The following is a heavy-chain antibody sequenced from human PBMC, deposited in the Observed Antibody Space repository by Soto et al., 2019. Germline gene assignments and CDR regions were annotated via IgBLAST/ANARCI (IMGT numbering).Heavy chain of an antibody. CDR1: GYTFPGYW. V-gene: IGHV5-51*01. D-gene: IGHD1-26*01. J-gene: IGHJ4*02. CDR3: ARLNSGSSNLLSPDFDY. CDR2: IYPGDSDT. Sequence: HGESLKISCKGSGYTFPGYWIGWVRQMPGKGLEWMGIIYPGDSDTRYSPSFQGQVTMSVDKSISTTYLQWSSLKASDTAMYYCARLNSGSSNLLSPDFDYWGQGTLVTVSS.